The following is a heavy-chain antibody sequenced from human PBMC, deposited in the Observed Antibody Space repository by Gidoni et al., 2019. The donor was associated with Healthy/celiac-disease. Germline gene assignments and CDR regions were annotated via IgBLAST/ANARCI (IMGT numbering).Heavy chain of an antibody. V-gene: IGHV4-34*01. CDR3: ARGTHIAAAGSWFDP. Sequence: QVQLQQWGAGLLKPSETLSLTCAVYGGSFSGYYWSWIRQPPGKGLEWIGEINHSGSTNYNPSLKSRVTISVDTSKNQFSLKLSSVTAADTAVYYCARGTHIAAAGSWFDPWGQGTLVTVSS. D-gene: IGHD6-13*01. CDR1: GGSFSGYY. CDR2: INHSGST. J-gene: IGHJ5*02.